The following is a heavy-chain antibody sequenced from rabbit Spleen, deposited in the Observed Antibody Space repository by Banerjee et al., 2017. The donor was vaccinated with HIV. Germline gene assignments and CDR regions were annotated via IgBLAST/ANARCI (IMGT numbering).Heavy chain of an antibody. CDR1: GLSLSDKDV. V-gene: IGHV1S45*01. J-gene: IGHJ6*01. Sequence: QEQLVESGGGLVKPEGSLTLTCKGSGLSLSDKDVMCWVRQAPGKGLEWIGCMQPVTSRTWYASWVNGRFTISKTSSTTVTLEMTSLTAADTATYFCARDTGTSFSTYGMDLWGQGTLVTVS. CDR3: ARDTGTSFSTYGMDL. CDR2: MQPVTSRT. D-gene: IGHD8-1*01.